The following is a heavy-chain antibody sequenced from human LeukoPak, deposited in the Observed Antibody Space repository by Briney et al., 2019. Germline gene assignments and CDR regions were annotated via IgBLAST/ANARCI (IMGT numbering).Heavy chain of an antibody. CDR1: GGTFSSYA. D-gene: IGHD5-18*01. Sequence: SSVKVSCKASGGTFSSYAISWVRQASGQGLEWMGGIIPIFGTANYAQKFQGRVTITADESTSTAYMELSSLGSEDTAVYYCARVDTAMAFDYWGQGTLVTVSS. CDR2: IIPIFGTA. V-gene: IGHV1-69*01. J-gene: IGHJ4*02. CDR3: ARVDTAMAFDY.